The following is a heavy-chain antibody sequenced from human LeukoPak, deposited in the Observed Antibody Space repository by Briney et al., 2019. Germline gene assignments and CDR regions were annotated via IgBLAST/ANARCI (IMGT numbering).Heavy chain of an antibody. V-gene: IGHV4-59*08. CDR2: IYYSGTT. J-gene: IGHJ4*02. CDR1: GGSISSYY. CDR3: ARHGGSYFYY. Sequence: PSGTLSLTCTVSGGSISSYYWSWIRQAPGKGLEWIGYIYYSGTTKYNPSLMGRVSISVDTSKNQFSLRLSSVAAADTAVYYCARHGGSYFYYWGQGTLVTVSS. D-gene: IGHD1-26*01.